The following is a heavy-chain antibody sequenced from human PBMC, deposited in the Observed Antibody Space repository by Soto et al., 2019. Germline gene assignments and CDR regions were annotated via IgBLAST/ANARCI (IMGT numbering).Heavy chain of an antibody. CDR1: GGSISSGGYY. V-gene: IGHV4-31*03. J-gene: IGHJ6*02. Sequence: PSETLSLTCTVSGGSISSGGYYWSWIRQHPGKGLEWIGYIYYSGSTYYNPSLKSRVTISVDTSKNQFSLKLSSVTAADTAVYYCARDRSSGWQGGGMDVWGQGTTVTVSS. D-gene: IGHD6-19*01. CDR2: IYYSGST. CDR3: ARDRSSGWQGGGMDV.